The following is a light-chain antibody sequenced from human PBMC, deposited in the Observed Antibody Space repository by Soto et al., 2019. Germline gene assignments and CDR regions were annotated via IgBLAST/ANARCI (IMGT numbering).Light chain of an antibody. Sequence: DIVLTQSPGTLSLSPGERATLSCRASQSLSSSYLGWYQQKPGQAPRLLIYGASRRATGIPDRFSGSGSGTYCTLSISRLEPEDFAVYYCQQCAGSPVTFGQGTKLEIK. CDR1: QSLSSSY. CDR3: QQCAGSPVT. J-gene: IGKJ2*01. V-gene: IGKV3-20*01. CDR2: GAS.